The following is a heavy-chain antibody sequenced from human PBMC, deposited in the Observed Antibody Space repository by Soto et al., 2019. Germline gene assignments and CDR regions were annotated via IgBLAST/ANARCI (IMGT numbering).Heavy chain of an antibody. CDR2: IRSKAYGGTT. V-gene: IGHV3-49*03. D-gene: IGHD3-22*01. CDR1: GFTFGDYA. J-gene: IGHJ6*02. Sequence: PGGSLRLSCTASGFTFGDYAMSWFRQAPGKGLEWVGFIRSKAYGGTTEYAASVKGRFTISRDDSKSIAYLQMNSLKTEDTAVYYCTRDSSGYNARLNYYGMDVWGQGTTVTVSS. CDR3: TRDSSGYNARLNYYGMDV.